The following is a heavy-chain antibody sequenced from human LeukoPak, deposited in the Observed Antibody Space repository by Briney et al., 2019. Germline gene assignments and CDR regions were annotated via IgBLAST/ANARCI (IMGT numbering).Heavy chain of an antibody. CDR3: ARHQSVAGPFDY. V-gene: IGHV4-61*02. CDR1: GGSISSGSYY. J-gene: IGHJ4*02. CDR2: IYTSGST. Sequence: PSQTLSLTCTVSGGSISSGSYYWSWIRQPAGKGLEWIGRIYTSGSTNYNPSLKSRVTISVDTSKNQFSLKLSSVTAADTAVYYCARHQSVAGPFDYWGQGTLVTVSS. D-gene: IGHD6-19*01.